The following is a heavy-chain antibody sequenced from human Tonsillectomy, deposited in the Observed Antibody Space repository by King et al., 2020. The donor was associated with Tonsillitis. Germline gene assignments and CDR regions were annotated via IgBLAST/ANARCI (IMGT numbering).Heavy chain of an antibody. Sequence: QLQESGPGVVKPSETLSLTCTVSCGSISTSDQYWAWIRQPPGKGLEWIGYMYYSWTIFYNPSLKSRITISGGTSENRFSLKLRSVTAADTAVYFCARYVSGSFDYWGQGALVTVSS. J-gene: IGHJ4*02. V-gene: IGHV4-39*01. CDR2: MYYSWTI. D-gene: IGHD1-26*01. CDR1: CGSISTSDQY. CDR3: ARYVSGSFDY.